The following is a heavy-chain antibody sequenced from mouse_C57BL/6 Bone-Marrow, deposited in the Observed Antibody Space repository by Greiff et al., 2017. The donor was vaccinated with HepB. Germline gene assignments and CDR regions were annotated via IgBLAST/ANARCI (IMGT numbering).Heavy chain of an antibody. D-gene: IGHD2-2*01. J-gene: IGHJ4*01. CDR3: ARHGGGYDRGYAMDY. V-gene: IGHV1-55*01. CDR2: IYPGSGST. CDR1: GYTFTSYW. Sequence: QVQLQQSGAELVKPGASVKMSCKASGYTFTSYWITWVKQRPGQGLEWIGDIYPGSGSTNYNEKFKDKATLTVDKSSSTAYMQLSSLTSEDSAVYYCARHGGGYDRGYAMDYWGQGTSVTVSS.